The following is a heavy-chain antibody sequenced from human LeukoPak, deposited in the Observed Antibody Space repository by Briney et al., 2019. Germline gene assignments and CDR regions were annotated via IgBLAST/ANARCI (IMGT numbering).Heavy chain of an antibody. V-gene: IGHV1-18*01. Sequence: GASVKVSCKASGYTFTSYGITWVRQAPGQGLEWMGWISVDNGNTNYAQKFQGRLTMTADTSTSTAYMDLRSLRSDDTAVYYCARGRFPGSGNRYNSFDYWGQGTLVTVSS. CDR2: ISVDNGNT. D-gene: IGHD3-10*01. J-gene: IGHJ4*02. CDR1: GYTFTSYG. CDR3: ARGRFPGSGNRYNSFDY.